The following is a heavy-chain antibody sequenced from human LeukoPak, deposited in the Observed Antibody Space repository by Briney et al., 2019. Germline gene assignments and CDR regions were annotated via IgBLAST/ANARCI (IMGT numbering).Heavy chain of an antibody. CDR2: IYYSGST. V-gene: IGHV4-39*01. Sequence: SETLSLTCTVSGGSISSSSYYWGWIRQPPGKGLEWIGSIYYSGSTYYNPSLKSRVTISVDTSKNQFSLKLSSVTAADTAVYYCARRGGVRSPPVVWGQGTLVTVSS. J-gene: IGHJ4*02. D-gene: IGHD2-8*02. CDR3: ARRGGVRSPPVV. CDR1: GGSISSSSYY.